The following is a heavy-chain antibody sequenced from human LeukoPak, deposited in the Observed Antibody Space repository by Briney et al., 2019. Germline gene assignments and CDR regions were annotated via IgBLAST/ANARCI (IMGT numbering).Heavy chain of an antibody. CDR2: IYYSGST. D-gene: IGHD5-12*01. V-gene: IGHV4-39*01. Sequence: KPSETLSLTCTVSGGSISSSSYYWGWIRQPPGKGLEWIGSIYYSGSTYYNPSLKSRVTISVDTSKNQFSLKLSSVTAADTAVYYCARGRQGSREYSGYDPRGPYWYFDLWGRGTLVTVSS. CDR1: GGSISSSSYY. CDR3: ARGRQGSREYSGYDPRGPYWYFDL. J-gene: IGHJ2*01.